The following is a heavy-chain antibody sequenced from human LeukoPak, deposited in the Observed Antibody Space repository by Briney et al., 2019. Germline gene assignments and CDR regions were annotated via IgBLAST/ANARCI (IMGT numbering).Heavy chain of an antibody. CDR2: IYYSGST. D-gene: IGHD3-22*01. CDR3: ARSRPSRNPTYYYDSSGYYIDY. J-gene: IGHJ4*02. CDR1: GGSISSGGYY. V-gene: IGHV4-31*03. Sequence: SETLSLTCTVSGGSISSGGYYWSWIRQHPGKGLEWIGYIYYSGSTYYNPSLKSRVTISVDTSKNQFSLKLSSVTAADTAVYYCARSRPSRNPTYYYDSSGYYIDYWGQGTLVTVSS.